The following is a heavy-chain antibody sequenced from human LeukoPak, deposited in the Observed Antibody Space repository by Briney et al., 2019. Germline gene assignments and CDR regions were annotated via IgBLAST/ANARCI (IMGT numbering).Heavy chain of an antibody. V-gene: IGHV3-30*02. D-gene: IGHD2/OR15-2a*01. CDR1: GFTFSNYG. CDR2: IRFDGSNK. J-gene: IGHJ4*02. CDR3: ARAGNTRFDY. Sequence: GGSLRLSCAASGFTFSNYGVHWVRQALGKGLEWVSFIRFDGSNKYYADSVKGRFTISRDSSKNTLYLQMNSLRAEDTAVYYCARAGNTRFDYWGQGTLVTVSS.